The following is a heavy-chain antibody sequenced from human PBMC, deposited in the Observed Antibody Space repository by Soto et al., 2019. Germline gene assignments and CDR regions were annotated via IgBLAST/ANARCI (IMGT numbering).Heavy chain of an antibody. Sequence: SETLSLTCSVSGGSITSGDYFWTWIRQPPGKGLEWIGYISHTGNAYYNPSLKSRGTISLDTSKNQFSLRLTSVTATDTAVYLCAPRGGAWHYYFDYWGQGSLVTVSS. CDR3: APRGGAWHYYFDY. CDR1: GGSITSGDYF. D-gene: IGHD3-16*01. J-gene: IGHJ4*02. CDR2: ISHTGNA. V-gene: IGHV4-30-4*01.